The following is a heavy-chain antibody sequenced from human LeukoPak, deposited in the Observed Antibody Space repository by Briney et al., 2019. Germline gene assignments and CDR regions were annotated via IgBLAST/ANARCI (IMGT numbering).Heavy chain of an antibody. D-gene: IGHD3-16*02. CDR1: GYTFTSYG. J-gene: IGHJ4*02. V-gene: IGHV1-18*01. CDR2: ISAYNGNT. CDR3: ARGGDDYVWGSYPDY. Sequence: ASVKVSCKASGYTFTSYGISWVRQAPGQGLEWMGWISAYNGNTNYAQKLQGRVTMTTDTSTSTAYMELRSLRSDDTAVYYCARGGDDYVWGSYPDYWGQGTLVTVSS.